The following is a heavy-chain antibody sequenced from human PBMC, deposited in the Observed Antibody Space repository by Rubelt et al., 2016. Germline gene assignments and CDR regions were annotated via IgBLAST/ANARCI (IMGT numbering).Heavy chain of an antibody. V-gene: IGHV3-66*01. CDR1: GFTVSSNY. CDR2: LYSGGST. CDR3: VKDKTPGDCFWVFDD. D-gene: IGHD2-21*02. Sequence: EVQLVESGGGLVQPGGSLRLSCAASGFTVSSNYMSWVRQAPGKGLEWVSVLYSGGSTYYADSVKGRFTISRDNSKNTIYLQRNSLRAEDTAIYYCVKDKTPGDCFWVFDDWGQGTLVTVSS. J-gene: IGHJ4*02.